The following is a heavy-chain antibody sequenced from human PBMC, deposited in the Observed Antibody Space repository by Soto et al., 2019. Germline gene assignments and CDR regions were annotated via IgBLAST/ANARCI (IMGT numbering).Heavy chain of an antibody. V-gene: IGHV3-64*01. CDR3: ARDRCTNGVCYAPSDD. D-gene: IGHD2-8*01. CDR2: ISSNGRST. CDR1: GFIFSTYA. J-gene: IGHJ1*01. Sequence: EVKLVESGGGLVQPGGSLRLSCATSGFIFSTYAMHWVRQAPGKGLEYVSAISSNGRSTYYANSVKGRFTISRDNSKNTLYLQMDSLRAEDMAVYYCARDRCTNGVCYAPSDDWGQGTLVVVSS.